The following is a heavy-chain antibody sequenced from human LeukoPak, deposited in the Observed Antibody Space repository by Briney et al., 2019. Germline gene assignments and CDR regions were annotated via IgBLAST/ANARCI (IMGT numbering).Heavy chain of an antibody. J-gene: IGHJ4*02. CDR1: GYTFSDYY. CDR2: INPWTNPNSGGT. CDR3: ARGRRSYDVLTVADYFDQ. D-gene: IGHD3-9*01. V-gene: IGHV1-2*02. Sequence: ASVKVSCKASGYTFSDYYIHWVRQAPGQGLEWTGWINPWTNPNSGGTKFAQDFHGRVTMTRDTSIKTVFMELRGLTSDDTAVYYCARGRRSYDVLTVADYFDQWGQGTLVTVSS.